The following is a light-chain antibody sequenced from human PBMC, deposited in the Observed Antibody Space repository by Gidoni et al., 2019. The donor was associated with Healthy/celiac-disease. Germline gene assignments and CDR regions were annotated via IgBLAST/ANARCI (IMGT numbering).Light chain of an antibody. Sequence: DILLTQSPATLSLSPGERATLSCRASQSVSSYLAWYQQKPGQAPRLLIYDASNRATGIPARFSGSGSGTDFTLTISSLEPEDFAVYYCQQRSNWPGTFGQGTKVEIK. V-gene: IGKV3-11*01. CDR3: QQRSNWPGT. CDR1: QSVSSY. J-gene: IGKJ1*01. CDR2: DAS.